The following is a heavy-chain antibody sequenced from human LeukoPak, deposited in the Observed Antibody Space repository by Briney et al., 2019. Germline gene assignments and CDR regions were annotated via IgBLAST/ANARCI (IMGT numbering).Heavy chain of an antibody. J-gene: IGHJ4*02. CDR1: GYTLSRYG. CDR3: ARVGTSWGFDY. V-gene: IGHV1-18*01. Sequence: ASVKVSCKASGYTLSRYGIAWVRQAPGQGLESMGWISAQNRRTNYAQKFQGRLTMTTDTSTSTAHIELRGLRSDDTAVYYCARVGTSWGFDYWGQGTLVTVSS. CDR2: ISAQNRRT. D-gene: IGHD1-1*01.